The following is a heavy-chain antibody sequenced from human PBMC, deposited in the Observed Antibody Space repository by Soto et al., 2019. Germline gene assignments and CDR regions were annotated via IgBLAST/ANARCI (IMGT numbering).Heavy chain of an antibody. D-gene: IGHD6-6*01. CDR2: IYHSGST. J-gene: IGHJ4*02. CDR3: ARYSIAARRGIDY. CDR1: GFSISSGGYS. Sequence: SETLSLTCAVSGFSISSGGYSWSWIRQPPGRGLEWIGYIYHSGSTYYNPSLKSRVTISVDRSKNQFSLKLSSVTAADTAVYYCARYSIAARRGIDYWGQGTLVTVSS. V-gene: IGHV4-30-2*01.